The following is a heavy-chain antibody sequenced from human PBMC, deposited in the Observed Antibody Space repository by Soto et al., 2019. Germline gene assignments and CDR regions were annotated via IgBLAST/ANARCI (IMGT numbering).Heavy chain of an antibody. J-gene: IGHJ4*02. CDR1: GFTFSKHA. CDR3: AKTPGVITVISAFDH. D-gene: IGHD2-21*01. Sequence: PGGSLKLSCVASGFTFSKHALAWARQAPGKGLEWVSAISGSGASTYDSDSVKGRFVISGDNSNNTLYLQMNSLKAEDTAVYYCAKTPGVITVISAFDHWGQGTPVTVSS. V-gene: IGHV3-23*01. CDR2: ISGSGAST.